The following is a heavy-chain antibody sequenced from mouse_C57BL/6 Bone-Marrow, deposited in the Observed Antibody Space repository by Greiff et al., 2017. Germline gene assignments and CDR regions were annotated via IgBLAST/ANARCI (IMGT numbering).Heavy chain of an antibody. Sequence: VHLQQSGPGLVQPSQSLSITCTVSGFSLTSYGVHWVRQSPGKGLEWLGVIWRGGSTDYNAAFMSRLSLTKANSKRPVFIKRNRLKADDTAIYCGAKKGDWEKDAMDDWGQGTSVTVSS. D-gene: IGHD4-1*01. V-gene: IGHV2-5*01. J-gene: IGHJ4*01. CDR2: IWRGGST. CDR3: AKKGDWEKDAMDD. CDR1: GFSLTSYG.